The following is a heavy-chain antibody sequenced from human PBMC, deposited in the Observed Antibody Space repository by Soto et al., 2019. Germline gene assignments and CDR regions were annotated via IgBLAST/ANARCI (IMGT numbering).Heavy chain of an antibody. CDR3: ARCFSGNYPSRPEEKYYSDS. V-gene: IGHV4-59*01. CDR1: GDSIRIYY. Sequence: SETLSLTCTVSGDSIRIYYWSWIRQPPGKGLEWIGYIYYSGYTSYNPSLKSRVTISVDTSKDQFSLKLNSVTAADTAVYYCARCFSGNYPSRPEEKYYSDSWGQGNQVAVSS. D-gene: IGHD1-26*01. CDR2: IYYSGYT. J-gene: IGHJ4*02.